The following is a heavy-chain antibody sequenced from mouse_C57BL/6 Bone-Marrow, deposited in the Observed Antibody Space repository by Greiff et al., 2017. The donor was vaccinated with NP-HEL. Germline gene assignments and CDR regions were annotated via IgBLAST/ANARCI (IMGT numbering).Heavy chain of an antibody. J-gene: IGHJ2*01. D-gene: IGHD1-1*01. Sequence: QVQLKQPGAELVKPGASVKLSCKASGYTFTSYWMHWVKQRPGRGLEWIGRIDPNSGGTKYNEKFKSKATLTVDKPSSTAYMQLSSLTSGDSAVYYCARTGYYGTPFDYWGQGTTLTVSS. CDR1: GYTFTSYW. V-gene: IGHV1-72*01. CDR2: IDPNSGGT. CDR3: ARTGYYGTPFDY.